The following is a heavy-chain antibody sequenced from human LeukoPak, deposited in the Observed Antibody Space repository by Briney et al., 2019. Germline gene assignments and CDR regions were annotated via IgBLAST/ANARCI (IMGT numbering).Heavy chain of an antibody. Sequence: GGSLRLPCAASGFTFYSYALSWVRQAPGKGLEWVSTISGSGGSTYYADSVKGRFTISRDNSKNTLYLQMNSLRAEDTATYYCAKEFSLSDDFYYYGMDVWGQGTTVTVSS. J-gene: IGHJ6*02. CDR2: ISGSGGST. V-gene: IGHV3-23*01. D-gene: IGHD3-3*01. CDR3: AKEFSLSDDFYYYGMDV. CDR1: GFTFYSYA.